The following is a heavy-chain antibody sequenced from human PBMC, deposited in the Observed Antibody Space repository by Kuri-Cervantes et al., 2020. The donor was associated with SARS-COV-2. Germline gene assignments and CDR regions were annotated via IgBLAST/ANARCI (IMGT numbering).Heavy chain of an antibody. D-gene: IGHD6-19*01. CDR3: ARDLGVAVAALAFDY. J-gene: IGHJ4*02. Sequence: GESLKISCAASGFTFSDYYMSWIRQAPGKGLEWVSYISSSGSTIYYADSVKGRFTISRDNSKNTLYLQMNSLRAEDTAVYYCARDLGVAVAALAFDYWGQGTLVTVSS. V-gene: IGHV3-11*04. CDR1: GFTFSDYY. CDR2: ISSSGSTI.